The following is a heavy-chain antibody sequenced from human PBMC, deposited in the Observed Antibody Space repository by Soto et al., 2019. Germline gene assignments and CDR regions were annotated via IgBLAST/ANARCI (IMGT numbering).Heavy chain of an antibody. Sequence: QEQLVESGGGVVQPGRSLRLSCAASGFTFSSYGMHWVRQAPVKGLEWVAVISYDGSNKYYADSVKGRLTFCRDNSKNTLCLQMNSLRAEDTAVYYCAKGLWGAEFYFDYWGQGTLVTVSS. CDR2: ISYDGSNK. J-gene: IGHJ4*02. V-gene: IGHV3-30*18. CDR1: GFTFSSYG. D-gene: IGHD7-27*01. CDR3: AKGLWGAEFYFDY.